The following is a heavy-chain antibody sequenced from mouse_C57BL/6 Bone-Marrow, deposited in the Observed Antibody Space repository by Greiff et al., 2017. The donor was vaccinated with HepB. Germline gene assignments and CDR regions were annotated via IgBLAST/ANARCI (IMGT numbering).Heavy chain of an antibody. CDR1: GYTFTSYW. D-gene: IGHD1-1*01. J-gene: IGHJ4*01. CDR3: ATIYYDGSSYYDYAMDY. CDR2: IYPGSGST. V-gene: IGHV1-55*01. Sequence: VQLQQPGAELVKPGASVKMSCKASGYTFTSYWITWVKQRPGQGLEWIGDIYPGSGSTNYNEKFKSKATLTVDTSSSTAYMQLSSLTSEDSAVYYCATIYYDGSSYYDYAMDYWGQGTSVTVSS.